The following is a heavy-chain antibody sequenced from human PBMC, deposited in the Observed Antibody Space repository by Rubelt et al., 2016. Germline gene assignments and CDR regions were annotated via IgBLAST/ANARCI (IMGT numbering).Heavy chain of an antibody. CDR2: IRFDGSNP. D-gene: IGHD6-19*01. Sequence: QVQLVESGGGVVQPGGSLRLSCAASGFTFSSYGMSWVRQAPGKGLEWVTFIRFDGSNPYHADSVKGRFTISRDNSRNTLYMQMNSLRDEDTAVNYCAKGLGSGWGLDYWGQGTLVTVSS. CDR3: AKGLGSGWGLDY. V-gene: IGHV3-30*02. J-gene: IGHJ4*02. CDR1: GFTFSSYG.